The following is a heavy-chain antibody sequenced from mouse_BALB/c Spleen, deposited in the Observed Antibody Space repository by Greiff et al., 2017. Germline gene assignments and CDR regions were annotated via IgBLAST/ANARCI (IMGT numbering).Heavy chain of an antibody. D-gene: IGHD2-4*01. V-gene: IGHV1S81*02. J-gene: IGHJ2*01. CDR2: INPSNGRT. CDR1: GYTFTSYW. CDR3: ARGGLRPPFDY. Sequence: QVQLQQPGAELVKPGASVKLSCKASGYTFTSYWMHWVKQRPGQGLEWIGEINPSNGRTNYNEKFKSKATLTVDKSSSTAYMQLSSLTFEDSAVYYCARGGLRPPFDYWGQGTTLTVSS.